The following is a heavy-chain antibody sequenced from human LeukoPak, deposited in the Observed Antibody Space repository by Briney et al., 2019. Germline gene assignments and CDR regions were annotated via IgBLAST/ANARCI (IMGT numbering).Heavy chain of an antibody. CDR1: GFTFSNYD. V-gene: IGHV3-23*01. D-gene: IGHD6-19*01. CDR2: ISDSGGST. Sequence: GGSLSLSCAASGFTFSNYDMSWVRQAPGKGLEWVSSISDSGGSTYYADSVKGRFTISRDNSKNTLYLQMTNLRAADTAVYYCAKDLSRAVAADWFDPWDQGSLVTVSS. CDR3: AKDLSRAVAADWFDP. J-gene: IGHJ5*02.